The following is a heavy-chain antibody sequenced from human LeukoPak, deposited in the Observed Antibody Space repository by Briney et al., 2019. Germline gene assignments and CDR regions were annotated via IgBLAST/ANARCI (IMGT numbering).Heavy chain of an antibody. Sequence: LTGGSLRLSCVASGFTFSNYWMHWVRQAPGKGLEWVAVIWYDGSNKYYADSVKGRFTISRDNSKNTLYLQMNSLRAEDTAVYYCARDPAFLGYSSNPHYYGMDVWGQGTTVTASS. J-gene: IGHJ6*02. CDR3: ARDPAFLGYSSNPHYYGMDV. D-gene: IGHD6-13*01. CDR2: IWYDGSNK. CDR1: GFTFSNYW. V-gene: IGHV3-33*08.